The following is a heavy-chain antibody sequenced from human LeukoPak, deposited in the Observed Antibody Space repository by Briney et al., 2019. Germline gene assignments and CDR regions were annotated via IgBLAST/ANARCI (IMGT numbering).Heavy chain of an antibody. CDR2: IYSGGTT. V-gene: IGHV3-53*01. J-gene: IGHJ4*02. D-gene: IGHD2-2*01. CDR1: GFTVSNNY. CDR3: ARDGCSTTSCCAD. Sequence: GGSLRLSCAASGFTVSNNYMSWVRQAPGKGLEWVSVIYSGGTTYYTDSVKGRFTISRDKFKNTLYLQMNSLRAEDTAVYYCARDGCSTTSCCADWGQGTLVTVSS.